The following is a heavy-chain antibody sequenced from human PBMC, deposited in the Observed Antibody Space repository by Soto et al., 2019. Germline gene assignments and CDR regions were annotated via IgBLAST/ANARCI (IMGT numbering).Heavy chain of an antibody. D-gene: IGHD2-21*02. V-gene: IGHV1-69*06. CDR3: ARVDVTGRLNYYYYAMDV. Sequence: QVQLVQSGAEVKKPGSSVKISCKTSGDTFSSNVITWVRQAPGQGLEWMGGIIPIFGTPNHAQIFQGRVTITADKSTSTAVMELSSLRSEYTAVYYCARVDVTGRLNYYYYAMDVWGQGTTVTVSS. CDR1: GDTFSSNV. J-gene: IGHJ6*02. CDR2: IIPIFGTP.